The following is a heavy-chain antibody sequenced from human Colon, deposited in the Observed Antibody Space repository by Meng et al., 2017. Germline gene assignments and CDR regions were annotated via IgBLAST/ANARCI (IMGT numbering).Heavy chain of an antibody. CDR1: GATINSGGYF. CDR3: ARQVGKYWYFDV. CDR2: IDDSGTT. Sequence: QVQLQESGPGLVKPSQTLSLTCTASGATINSGGYFWTWIRQLPGKGLEWIGYIDDSGTTKYNPSLKNSLTISRDTSKNEFSLKLGSVTAADTAVYYCARQVGKYWYFDVWGRGTLVTVSS. V-gene: IGHV4-31*01. J-gene: IGHJ2*01. D-gene: IGHD2-2*01.